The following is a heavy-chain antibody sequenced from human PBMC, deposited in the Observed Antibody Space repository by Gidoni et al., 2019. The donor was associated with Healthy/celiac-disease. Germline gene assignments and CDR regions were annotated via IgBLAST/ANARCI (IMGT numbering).Heavy chain of an antibody. V-gene: IGHV3-23*01. CDR1: GLTFSSYA. D-gene: IGHD2-2*01. CDR3: AKDSCSSTSCYPH. J-gene: IGHJ4*02. Sequence: EVQLLESGGGLVQPGGSLRLSCAASGLTFSSYARSWVRQAPGKGLEWVSAISGSGRSTYHADAVKGRFPISRDNSKNTLYLQMNILRAEDTAVYYCAKDSCSSTSCYPHWDQGTLVTVSS. CDR2: ISGSGRST.